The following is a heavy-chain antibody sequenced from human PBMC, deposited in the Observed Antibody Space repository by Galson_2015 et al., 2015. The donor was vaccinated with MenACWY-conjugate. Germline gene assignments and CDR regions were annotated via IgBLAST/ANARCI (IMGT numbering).Heavy chain of an antibody. J-gene: IGHJ4*02. Sequence: SLRLSCAASGFTVSSNYMSWVRQAPGKGLEWVSFIYSGGSTYYADSVKGRFTISRDNSKNTLYPQMNSVRAEDTAVYYCARSPPRVVVIENYFDYWGQGTLVTVSS. V-gene: IGHV3-53*01. CDR2: IYSGGST. CDR3: ARSPPRVVVIENYFDY. CDR1: GFTVSSNY. D-gene: IGHD2-15*01.